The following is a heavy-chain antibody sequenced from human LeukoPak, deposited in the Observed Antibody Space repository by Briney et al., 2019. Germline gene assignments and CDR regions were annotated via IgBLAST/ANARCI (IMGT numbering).Heavy chain of an antibody. Sequence: GGSLRLSCAASGFTFSSYGMHWVRQAPGKGLEWVAVISYDGSNKYYADSVKGRFTISRDNSKNTLYLQMNSLRAEDTAVYYCAKDLVYLGYCSSTSCYAYAIDIWGQGTMGTVSA. D-gene: IGHD2-2*01. J-gene: IGHJ3*02. CDR3: AKDLVYLGYCSSTSCYAYAIDI. V-gene: IGHV3-30*18. CDR2: ISYDGSNK. CDR1: GFTFSSYG.